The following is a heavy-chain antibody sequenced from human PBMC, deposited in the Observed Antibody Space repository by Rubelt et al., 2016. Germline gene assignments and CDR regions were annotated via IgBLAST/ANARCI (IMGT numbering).Heavy chain of an antibody. Sequence: QLQLQESGPGLVKPSETLSLTCTVSGGSISSSSYYWGWIRQPPGKGLEWIGYIYYSGSTNYNPSLYGRVSLSVDMSKNQFALKLSSVTAADTAVYYCASLTYYYDSSAHWYFDLWGRGTLVTVSS. D-gene: IGHD3-22*01. V-gene: IGHV4-61*05. CDR2: IYYSGST. CDR3: ASLTYYYDSSAHWYFDL. CDR1: GGSISSSSYY. J-gene: IGHJ2*01.